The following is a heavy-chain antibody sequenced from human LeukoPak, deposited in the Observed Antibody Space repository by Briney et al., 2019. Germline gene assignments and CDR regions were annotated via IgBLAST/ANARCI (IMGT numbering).Heavy chain of an antibody. CDR1: GGTFSSYA. CDR2: IIPIFGTA. V-gene: IGHV1-69*01. J-gene: IGHJ5*02. Sequence: GSSVKVSCKASGGTFSSYAISWVRQAPGQGLEWMGGIIPIFGTANYAQKFQGRVTITADESTSTAYMELSSLRSEDTAVYYCARDGQGYSYGSGSHIWFDPWGQGTLVTVSS. D-gene: IGHD3-10*01. CDR3: ARDGQGYSYGSGSHIWFDP.